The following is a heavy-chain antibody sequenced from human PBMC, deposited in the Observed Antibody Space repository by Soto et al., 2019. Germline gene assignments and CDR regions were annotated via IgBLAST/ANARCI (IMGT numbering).Heavy chain of an antibody. Sequence: LSQARSATLRVSTASISSCCCSCFRHPAGTGREWVGRIYTSGSTNYNPSLKSRVTMSVDTSKNQFSLKLSSVTAADTAVYDCARGNSDMSDSHEVGRQGTMVIVAS. CDR2: IYTSGST. CDR3: ARGNSDMSDSHEV. CDR1: TASISSCC. V-gene: IGHV4-4*07. D-gene: IGHD3-9*01. J-gene: IGHJ3*01.